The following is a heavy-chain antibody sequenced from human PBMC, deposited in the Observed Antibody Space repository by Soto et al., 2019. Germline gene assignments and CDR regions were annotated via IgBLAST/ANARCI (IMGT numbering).Heavy chain of an antibody. CDR3: ARSYGDYYNWFDP. J-gene: IGHJ5*02. Sequence: ASVKVSCNASVYTFTSFGISWVRQAPGQGLEWMGWISAYNGNTNYAQKLQGRVTMTTDTSTSTAYMELRSLRSDDTAVYYCARSYGDYYNWFDPWGQGTLVTVSS. D-gene: IGHD4-17*01. V-gene: IGHV1-18*01. CDR2: ISAYNGNT. CDR1: VYTFTSFG.